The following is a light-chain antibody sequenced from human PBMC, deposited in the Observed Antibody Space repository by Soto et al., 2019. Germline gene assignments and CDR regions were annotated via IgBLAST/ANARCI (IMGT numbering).Light chain of an antibody. CDR2: GHS. J-gene: IGLJ2*01. CDR3: QSYDIDLIGLI. V-gene: IGLV1-40*01. Sequence: QSVLTQPPSVSGAPGQRVTIACTGSDSNIGAGCDVQWFRHFPGAAPKLLLSGHSHQPSGVPDRFSGSKSGTSASLVITGLQAEDEADYYCQSYDIDLIGLIFGAGTKLTVL. CDR1: DSNIGAGCD.